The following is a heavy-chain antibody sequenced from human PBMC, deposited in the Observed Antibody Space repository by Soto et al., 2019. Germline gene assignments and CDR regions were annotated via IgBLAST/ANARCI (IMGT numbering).Heavy chain of an antibody. CDR3: AREYCSGGSCYSYGMDV. J-gene: IGHJ6*02. CDR2: INPSGGST. Sequence: ASVKVSCKASGYAFTSYYMHWVRQAPGQGLEWMGMINPSGGSTSYAQKFQGRVTMTRDTSTSTVYMELSSLRSEDTAVYYCAREYCSGGSCYSYGMDVWGQGTTVTVSS. D-gene: IGHD2-15*01. V-gene: IGHV1-46*01. CDR1: GYAFTSYY.